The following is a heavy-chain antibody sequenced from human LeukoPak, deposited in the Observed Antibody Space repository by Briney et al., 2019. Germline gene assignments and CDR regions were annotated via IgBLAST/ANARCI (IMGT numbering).Heavy chain of an antibody. Sequence: PSETLSLTCTVSGYSISSGYYWGWIRQPPGKGLEWIGSIYHSGSTYYNPSLKSRVTISVDTSKNQFSLKLSSVTAADTAVYYCARDNISGGSCFIDWGQGTLVTVSS. CDR1: GYSISSGYY. CDR3: ARDNISGGSCFID. D-gene: IGHD2-15*01. CDR2: IYHSGST. V-gene: IGHV4-38-2*02. J-gene: IGHJ4*02.